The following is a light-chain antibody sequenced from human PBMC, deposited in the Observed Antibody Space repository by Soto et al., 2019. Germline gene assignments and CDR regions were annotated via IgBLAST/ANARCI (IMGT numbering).Light chain of an antibody. CDR1: SSDIGSYNL. CDR2: EGS. V-gene: IGLV2-23*01. Sequence: HSALTQPASVSGSPGQSITISCNGTSSDIGSYNLVSWYQQHPGKAPKLMIYEGSKRPSGVSNRFSGYKSGKTASLTISGLQAEDEADYYCCSLAGSGTIFGGGTKLTV. J-gene: IGLJ2*01. CDR3: CSLAGSGTI.